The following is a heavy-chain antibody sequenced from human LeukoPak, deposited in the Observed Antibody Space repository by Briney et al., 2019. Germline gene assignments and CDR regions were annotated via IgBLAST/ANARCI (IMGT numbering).Heavy chain of an antibody. Sequence: PSETLSLTCAVSGGSISSNNWWIWVRQSPEKGLEWIGEIYHDGSTNYNPSLKSRVTISMDKSKNQLSLKLNFVTAADTAVYYCARGPGGYSYGFTLDYWGQGTLVTVSS. V-gene: IGHV4-4*02. CDR1: GGSISSNNW. J-gene: IGHJ4*02. CDR3: ARGPGGYSYGFTLDY. CDR2: IYHDGST. D-gene: IGHD5-18*01.